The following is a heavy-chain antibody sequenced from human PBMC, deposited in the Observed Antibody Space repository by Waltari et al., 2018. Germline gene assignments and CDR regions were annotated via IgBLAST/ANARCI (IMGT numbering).Heavy chain of an antibody. D-gene: IGHD5-12*01. CDR3: ARAGLGSPVEWLRLFDQ. CDR1: GFPLHYNY. CDR2: IYAGGQK. V-gene: IGHV3-53*01. J-gene: IGHJ4*02. Sequence: EVRLVESGGGLIQPGGSLRLSGAASGFPLHYNYMSWVRQAPGKGLEWVPVIYAGGQKYYADSVKGRFSISRDDSRSTLYLEMNSLRAGDTAVYYCARAGLGSPVEWLRLFDQWGQGTLVTVSS.